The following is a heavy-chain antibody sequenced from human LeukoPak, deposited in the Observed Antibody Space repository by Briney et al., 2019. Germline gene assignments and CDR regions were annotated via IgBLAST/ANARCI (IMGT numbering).Heavy chain of an antibody. CDR2: IIGSGGSA. Sequence: GGSLRLSCAASGFTFSSYAMNWVRPPAGKGREWVSLIIGSGGSAYYADSVKDRFTVSRDNPKSTLYMQMNSLRAEDTAVYYCAKANLKYSFDSWGQGTLVTVSS. CDR3: AKANLKYSFDS. D-gene: IGHD2-21*01. J-gene: IGHJ4*02. CDR1: GFTFSSYA. V-gene: IGHV3-23*01.